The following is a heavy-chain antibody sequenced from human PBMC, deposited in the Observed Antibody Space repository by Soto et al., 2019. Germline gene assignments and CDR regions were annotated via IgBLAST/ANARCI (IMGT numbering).Heavy chain of an antibody. CDR3: ASWRYSNYYYYYGMDV. D-gene: IGHD4-4*01. J-gene: IGHJ6*02. Sequence: PSETLSLTWAVYGGSFSGYYWSWIRQPPGKGLEWIGEINHSGSTNYNPSLKSRATISVHTSKNLFSLNLSSVTAAHTAVYYCASWRYSNYYYYYGMDVWGQGTTVTV. CDR1: GGSFSGYY. V-gene: IGHV4-34*01. CDR2: INHSGST.